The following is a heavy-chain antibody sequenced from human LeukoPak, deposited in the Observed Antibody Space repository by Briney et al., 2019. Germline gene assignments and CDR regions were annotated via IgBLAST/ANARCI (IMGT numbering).Heavy chain of an antibody. Sequence: SETLSLTCTVSGGSISSYYWSWIRQPAGKGLEWIGRIYTSGSTNYNPSLKSRVTMSVDTSKNQFSPKLSSVTAADTAVYYCARVSGATACSSTSCYYFDYWGQGTLVTVSS. J-gene: IGHJ4*02. V-gene: IGHV4-4*07. CDR3: ARVSGATACSSTSCYYFDY. D-gene: IGHD2-2*01. CDR1: GGSISSYY. CDR2: IYTSGST.